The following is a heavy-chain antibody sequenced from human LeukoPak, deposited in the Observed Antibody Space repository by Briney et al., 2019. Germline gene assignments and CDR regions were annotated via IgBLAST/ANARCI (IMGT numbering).Heavy chain of an antibody. CDR3: ARQYTSGWYGGFDP. J-gene: IGHJ5*02. CDR1: GFSIPSYG. Sequence: GGSLRLSCVASGFSIPSYGMGWVRQAPGTGLQWVSAISASGVSTFYADSVKGRFSISRDNSENTLHLQMNSLRVEDTALYYCARQYTSGWYGGFDPWGQGTLVTVSS. D-gene: IGHD6-19*01. CDR2: ISASGVST. V-gene: IGHV3-23*01.